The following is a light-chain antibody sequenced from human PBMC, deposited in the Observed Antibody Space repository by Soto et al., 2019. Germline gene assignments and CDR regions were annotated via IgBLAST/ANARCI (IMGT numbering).Light chain of an antibody. J-gene: IGLJ1*01. Sequence: QAVVTQPPSVSGTPGQSVTISCSGSSSSVGTIFVYWYQQIPGTAPKLLIFRNNQRPSGVPDRFSGSQSGTSATLGITGLQTGDEAVYYCGSWDSSLTYVFGTGTKVTVL. V-gene: IGLV1-44*01. CDR1: SSSVGTIF. CDR3: GSWDSSLTYV. CDR2: RNN.